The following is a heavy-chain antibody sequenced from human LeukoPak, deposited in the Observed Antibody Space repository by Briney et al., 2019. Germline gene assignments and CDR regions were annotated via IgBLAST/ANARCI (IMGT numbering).Heavy chain of an antibody. J-gene: IGHJ6*02. CDR1: GFTFSNAW. D-gene: IGHD1-26*01. Sequence: GGSLRLSCAASGFTFSNAWMSWVRQAPGKGLEWVGRIKSKTDGGTTDYAAPVKGRFTISRDDSKNTLYLQMNSLKTEDTAVYYCTTAGVIEWDYYYGMDVWGQGTTVTVSS. V-gene: IGHV3-15*01. CDR3: TTAGVIEWDYYYGMDV. CDR2: IKSKTDGGTT.